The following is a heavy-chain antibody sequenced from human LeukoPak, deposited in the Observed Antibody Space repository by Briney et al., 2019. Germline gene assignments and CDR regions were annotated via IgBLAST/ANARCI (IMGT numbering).Heavy chain of an antibody. D-gene: IGHD3-10*01. CDR1: GFTFSDYY. V-gene: IGHV3-11*01. CDR2: ISSSGSTI. J-gene: IGHJ5*02. Sequence: GGSLRLSCAASGFTFSDYYMSWIRQAPGKGLEWVSYISSSGSTIYYADSVKGRFTISRDNAKNSLYLQMNSLRAEDTAVYYCAKDDLNYYGSGSYYNWFDPWGQGTLVTVSS. CDR3: AKDDLNYYGSGSYYNWFDP.